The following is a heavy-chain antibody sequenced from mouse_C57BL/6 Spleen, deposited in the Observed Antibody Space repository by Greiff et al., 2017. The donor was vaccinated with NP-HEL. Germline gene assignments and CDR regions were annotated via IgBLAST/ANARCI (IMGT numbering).Heavy chain of an antibody. CDR3: ASSHYYGSSYWYFDV. CDR1: GYTFTSYW. J-gene: IGHJ1*03. V-gene: IGHV1-55*01. CDR2: IYPGSGST. D-gene: IGHD1-1*01. Sequence: QVQLKQPGAELVKPGASVKMSCKASGYTFTSYWITWVKQRPGQGLEWIGDIYPGSGSTNYNEKFKSKATLTVDTSSSTAYMQLSSLTSEDSAVYYCASSHYYGSSYWYFDVWGTGTTVTVSS.